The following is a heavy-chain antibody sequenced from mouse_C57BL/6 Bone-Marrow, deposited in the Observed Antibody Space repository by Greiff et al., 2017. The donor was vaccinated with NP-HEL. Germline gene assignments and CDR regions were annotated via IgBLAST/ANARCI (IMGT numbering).Heavy chain of an antibody. V-gene: IGHV5-16*01. Sequence: EVQVVESEGGLVQPGSSMKLSCTASGFTFSDYYMAWVRQVPEKGLEWVANINYDGSSTYYLDSLKSRFIISRDNAKNILYLQMSSLKSEDTATYYCARDRWLPWYFDVWGTGTTVTVSS. J-gene: IGHJ1*03. D-gene: IGHD2-3*01. CDR2: INYDGSST. CDR3: ARDRWLPWYFDV. CDR1: GFTFSDYY.